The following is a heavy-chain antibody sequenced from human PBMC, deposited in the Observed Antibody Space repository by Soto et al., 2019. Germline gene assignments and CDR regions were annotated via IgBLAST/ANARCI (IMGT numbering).Heavy chain of an antibody. CDR1: GFSLSTSGVG. CDR2: IYWDDYK. Sequence: QITLKESGPTLVKPTQTLTLTCTFSGFSLSTSGVGVGWIRQPPGKALEWLALIYWDDYKRYSPSLKSRLTTPKATSKNPVVLTTTHMDPVDTATYYCAHSWYCSGGSCYYTDYFDYWGQGTLVTVSS. V-gene: IGHV2-5*02. D-gene: IGHD2-15*01. J-gene: IGHJ4*02. CDR3: AHSWYCSGGSCYYTDYFDY.